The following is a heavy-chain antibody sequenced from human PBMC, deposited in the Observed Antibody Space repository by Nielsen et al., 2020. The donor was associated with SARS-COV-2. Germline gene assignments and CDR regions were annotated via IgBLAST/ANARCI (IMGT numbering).Heavy chain of an antibody. J-gene: IGHJ4*02. CDR3: AREGPDSSSSYFDY. Sequence: GESLKISCAASGFTFNNYDMHWVRQATGKGLEWVSAIGTGGDTFYPGSVKGRFTISRDNSENTMFLQMNSLRVDDTAVYYCAREGPDSSSSYFDYWGQGTPVTVSS. V-gene: IGHV3-13*01. CDR1: GFTFNNYD. CDR2: IGTGGDT. D-gene: IGHD6-6*01.